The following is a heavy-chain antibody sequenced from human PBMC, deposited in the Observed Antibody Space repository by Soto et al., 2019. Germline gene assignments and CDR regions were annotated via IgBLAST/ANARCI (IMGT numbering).Heavy chain of an antibody. CDR2: IIPIFGTA. V-gene: IGHV1-69*01. J-gene: IGHJ6*02. CDR3: ARDSITTGPRGYYYYGMDV. CDR1: GGTFSSYA. Sequence: QVQLVQSGAEVKKPGSSVKVSCKASGGTFSSYAISWVRQAPGQGLEWMGGIIPIFGTANYAQKFQGRVTITADESTITADMELSSLRSEDTAVYYCARDSITTGPRGYYYYGMDVWGQGTTVTVSS. D-gene: IGHD3-22*01.